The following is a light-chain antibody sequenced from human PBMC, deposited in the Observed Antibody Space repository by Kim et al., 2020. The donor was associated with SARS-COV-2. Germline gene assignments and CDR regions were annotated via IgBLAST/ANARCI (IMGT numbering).Light chain of an antibody. Sequence: RATHCCRDSQSVSSSYLAWYQQKPGPATRLLIYGASSRANGIPDRFSGSGSGTDFTLNISRLEPEDFAVYYCQQYGSSEKGLGFTFGPGTKVDIK. CDR3: QQYGSSEKGLGFT. CDR2: GAS. V-gene: IGKV3-20*01. J-gene: IGKJ3*01. CDR1: QSVSSSY.